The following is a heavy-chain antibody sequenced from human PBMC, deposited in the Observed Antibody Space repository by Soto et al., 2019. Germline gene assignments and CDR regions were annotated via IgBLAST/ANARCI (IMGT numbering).Heavy chain of an antibody. CDR3: ARWGVSTPMVRLCHY. D-gene: IGHD5-18*01. J-gene: IGHJ4*02. V-gene: IGHV1-3*04. CDR1: GYTFSSYA. Sequence: GASVKVSCKASGYTFSSYAMHWVRQTPGQRLEWMGWINTANGRTTYSQKFQGRLTINRDTSASTAYMELSSLRFEDTAVYYCARWGVSTPMVRLCHYCGQGTPVTVSS. CDR2: INTANGRT.